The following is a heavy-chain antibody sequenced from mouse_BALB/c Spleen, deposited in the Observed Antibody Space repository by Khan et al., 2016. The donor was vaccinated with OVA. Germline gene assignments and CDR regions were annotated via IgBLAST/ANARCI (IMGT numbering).Heavy chain of an antibody. J-gene: IGHJ2*01. Sequence: VRLQQSGPELVQPGASVKISCKASGYSFTGYFMNWVMQSHGKSLEWIGRINPHIGETLYNQKFKDKATSTVDESSSTAHMELRSLASEDSAVYYCAKKNGSDFDYWGQGTTLTVSS. CDR3: AKKNGSDFDY. V-gene: IGHV1-20*02. CDR2: INPHIGET. D-gene: IGHD1-1*01. CDR1: GYSFTGYF.